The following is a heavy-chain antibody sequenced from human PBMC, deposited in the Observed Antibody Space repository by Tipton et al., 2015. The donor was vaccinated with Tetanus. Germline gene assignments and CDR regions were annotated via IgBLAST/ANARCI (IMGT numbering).Heavy chain of an antibody. CDR3: ARLSSSANDAHGFDI. Sequence: TLSLTCAVYGGSFSGYYWGWIRQPPGKGLEWIGSIYNTGNTYYNPALTSRVTMSVDTSMIQFSLKLRSLTDADMAVYYCARLSSSANDAHGFDIWGQGTMVTVSS. J-gene: IGHJ3*02. CDR1: GGSFSGYY. CDR2: IYNTGNT. D-gene: IGHD3-22*01. V-gene: IGHV4-34*01.